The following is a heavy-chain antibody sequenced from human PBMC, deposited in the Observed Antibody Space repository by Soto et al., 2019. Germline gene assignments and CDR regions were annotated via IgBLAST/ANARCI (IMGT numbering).Heavy chain of an antibody. D-gene: IGHD6-6*01. V-gene: IGHV6-1*01. Sequence: SQTLSLTCAISGDSVSSNSAAWNWIRQSPSRGLEWLGRTYYRSKWYNDYAVSVKSRITINPDTSKNQFSLQLNSVTPEDTAVYYCARDGSSSMRAARPFDYWGQGTLVTVSS. CDR3: ARDGSSSMRAARPFDY. CDR2: TYYRSKWYN. J-gene: IGHJ4*02. CDR1: GDSVSSNSAA.